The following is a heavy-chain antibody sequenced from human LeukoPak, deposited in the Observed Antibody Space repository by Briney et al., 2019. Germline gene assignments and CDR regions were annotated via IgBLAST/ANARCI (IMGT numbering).Heavy chain of an antibody. Sequence: GGSLRLSCAASGFTFTNAWMNWVRQAPGKGLDWVGRIKSNPDGGTTDYAAPVKGRFIISRDDSKNTVYLQMNSLKIEDSAVYYCSTIFPYDSNVDWGQGTLVTVSS. V-gene: IGHV3-15*07. CDR1: GFTFTNAW. CDR3: STIFPYDSNVD. CDR2: IKSNPDGGTT. D-gene: IGHD3-22*01. J-gene: IGHJ4*02.